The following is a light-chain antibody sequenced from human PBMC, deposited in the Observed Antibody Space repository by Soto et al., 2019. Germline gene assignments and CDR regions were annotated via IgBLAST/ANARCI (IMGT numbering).Light chain of an antibody. J-gene: IGKJ2*01. CDR3: QQSLHLPYT. CDR1: QDITNF. Sequence: DIQMTQSPSSLSASVGDRVTITCQASQDITNFLNWYQQKPGKAPKLLIYDATNLETGVPSRFSGGGSGTHFTFTISTLQPEDVATYFCQQSLHLPYTFGQGAKLEI. V-gene: IGKV1-33*01. CDR2: DAT.